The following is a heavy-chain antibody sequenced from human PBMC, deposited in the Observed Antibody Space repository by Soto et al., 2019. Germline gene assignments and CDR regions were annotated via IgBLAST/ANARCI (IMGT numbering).Heavy chain of an antibody. CDR1: GLSLSTIGEG. D-gene: IGHD2-21*02. J-gene: IGHJ6*02. V-gene: IGHV2-5*02. Sequence: QITLKESGPTLVKPTQTLTLTCTFSGLSLSTIGEGVGWIRQPPGKALEWLALVYWDDDKRYSPSLKSRLTITTGTSVNQVVLTMTNMGPVDTATYYCVQTRCGGDCLQSYSAHSYYGLDVWGQGTTVTVSS. CDR3: VQTRCGGDCLQSYSAHSYYGLDV. CDR2: VYWDDDK.